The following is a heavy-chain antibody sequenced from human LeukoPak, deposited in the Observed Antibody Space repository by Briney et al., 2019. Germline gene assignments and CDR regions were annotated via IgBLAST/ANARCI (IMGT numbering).Heavy chain of an antibody. CDR3: ARDGAGGYYFDY. CDR2: ISSSRSFI. D-gene: IGHD4/OR15-4a*01. Sequence: GGSLRLSCAASGFTFSTYTMTWVRQAPGKGLEWVSSISSSRSFIYNADSVKGRFTISRDNTKKSLYLQMTSLRAEDTAVYYCARDGAGGYYFDYWGQGTLVTVSS. V-gene: IGHV3-21*01. J-gene: IGHJ4*02. CDR1: GFTFSTYT.